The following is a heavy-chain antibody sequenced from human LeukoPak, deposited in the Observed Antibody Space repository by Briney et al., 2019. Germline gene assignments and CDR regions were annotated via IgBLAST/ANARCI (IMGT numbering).Heavy chain of an antibody. Sequence: ASVKVSCKASGYTFTGYYMHWVRQAPGQGLEWMGRINPNSAGTNNAQKFQGRVTMTRDTSISTAYMELSRLRSDDTAVYYCAREGQWLVKGYYFDYWGQGTLVTVSS. CDR1: GYTFTGYY. CDR3: AREGQWLVKGYYFDY. V-gene: IGHV1-2*06. J-gene: IGHJ4*02. CDR2: INPNSAGT. D-gene: IGHD6-19*01.